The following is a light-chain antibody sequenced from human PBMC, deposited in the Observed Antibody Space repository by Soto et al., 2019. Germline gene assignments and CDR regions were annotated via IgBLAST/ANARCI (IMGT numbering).Light chain of an antibody. J-gene: IGKJ1*01. CDR3: QQSYSTPRT. CDR2: AAS. V-gene: IGKV1-9*01. CDR1: QALSNY. Sequence: DIQLTQSPSVLSASVGDTVTITCRASQALSNYLAWYQQKPGKAPDLLIYAASTLQSGVPSRFNGSGSGTEFTLTISSLQPEDFATYYCQQSYSTPRTFGQGTKVDIK.